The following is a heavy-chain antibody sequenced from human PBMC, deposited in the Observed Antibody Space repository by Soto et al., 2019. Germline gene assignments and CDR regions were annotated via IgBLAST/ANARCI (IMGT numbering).Heavy chain of an antibody. D-gene: IGHD6-13*01. V-gene: IGHV1-2*02. Sequence: QVQLVQSGAEVKKPGASVKVSCKASGYTFTGYYMHWVRQAPGQGLEWMGRINPNSGGPNYAQKFQGRVTMTRDTSISTPYMELSRLRSDDTAVYYCARPKPVPIAAARGAWFDPWGQGTLVTVSS. CDR1: GYTFTGYY. CDR3: ARPKPVPIAAARGAWFDP. J-gene: IGHJ5*02. CDR2: INPNSGGP.